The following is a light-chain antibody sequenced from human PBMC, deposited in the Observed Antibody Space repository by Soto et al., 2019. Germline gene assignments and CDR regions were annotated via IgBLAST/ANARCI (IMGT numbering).Light chain of an antibody. CDR1: QDIRNY. CDR3: QQYYDLVT. J-gene: IGKJ5*01. Sequence: DIPMTHYKYSLSPSVGDRVTITCQASQDIRNYLNWYQQKPGNXPXXLIYDASNLETGVPSRFSGGGSGKDFTFTISSLQHEDVASYDCQQYYDLVTFGQGTRLDI. CDR2: DAS. V-gene: IGKV1-33*01.